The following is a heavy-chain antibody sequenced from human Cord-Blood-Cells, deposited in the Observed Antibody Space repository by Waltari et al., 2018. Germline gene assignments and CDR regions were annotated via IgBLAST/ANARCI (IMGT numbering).Heavy chain of an antibody. J-gene: IGHJ3*02. CDR2: IYPGDSDT. CDR3: ARHITGDAFDI. Sequence: MGWVRQMPGKGLEWMGIIYPGDSDTRYSPSFQGQVTISADKSISTAYLQWSSLKASDTAMYYCARHITGDAFDIWGQGTMVTVSS. D-gene: IGHD1-20*01. V-gene: IGHV5-51*01.